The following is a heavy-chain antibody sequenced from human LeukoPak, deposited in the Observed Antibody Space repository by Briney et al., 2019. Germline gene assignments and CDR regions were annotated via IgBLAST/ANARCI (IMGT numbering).Heavy chain of an antibody. CDR2: ISAYNGNT. J-gene: IGHJ3*02. Sequence: ASVKVSCKASGYTFTSYGISWVRQAPGQGLEWMGWISAYNGNTNYAQKLQGRVTMTTDTSTSTAYMELRSLRSDDTAVYYCARDQLWWELLPAFDIWGQGIMVTVSS. V-gene: IGHV1-18*01. CDR1: GYTFTSYG. CDR3: ARDQLWWELLPAFDI. D-gene: IGHD1-26*01.